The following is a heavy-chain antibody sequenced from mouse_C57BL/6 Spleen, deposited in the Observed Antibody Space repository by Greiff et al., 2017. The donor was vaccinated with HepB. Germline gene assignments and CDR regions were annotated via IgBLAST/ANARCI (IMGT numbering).Heavy chain of an antibody. D-gene: IGHD1-1*01. CDR2: INSGGDYI. CDR3: TREYYGSSYDAMDY. Sequence: EVMLVESGEGLVKPGGSLKLSCAASGFTFSSYAMSWVRQTPEKRLEWVAYINSGGDYIDYADTVKGRFTISRDDARNTLYLQMSSLKSEDTAMYYCTREYYGSSYDAMDYWGQGTSVTVSS. CDR1: GFTFSSYA. V-gene: IGHV5-9-1*02. J-gene: IGHJ4*01.